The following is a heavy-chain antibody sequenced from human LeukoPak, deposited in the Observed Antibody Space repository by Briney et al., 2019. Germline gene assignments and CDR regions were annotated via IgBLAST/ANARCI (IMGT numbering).Heavy chain of an antibody. Sequence: PSATLSLTCTVSGGSVSSRTYYWGWIRQPPGKGLEWIGTVYYSGPAYYNPSLKSRVSISVDTSKNQFSLELSSVTAADTAVYFCARDVGTLRGFWAGYFSNWFDPWGQGTLVTVSS. V-gene: IGHV4-39*02. CDR2: VYYSGPA. CDR3: ARDVGTLRGFWAGYFSNWFDP. D-gene: IGHD3/OR15-3a*01. J-gene: IGHJ5*02. CDR1: GGSVSSRTYY.